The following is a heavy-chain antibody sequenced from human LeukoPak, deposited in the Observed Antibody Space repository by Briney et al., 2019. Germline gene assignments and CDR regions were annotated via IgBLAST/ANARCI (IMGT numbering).Heavy chain of an antibody. CDR1: GGSISSYY. CDR2: IYYSGST. D-gene: IGHD3-22*01. Sequence: SETLSLTCTVSGGSISSYYWSWIRQPPGKGLEWIAYIYYSGSTNYNPSLKSRVTISVDTSKNQFSLKLSSVTAADTAVYCCARTYDTSGYPFDYWGQGTLVTVSS. CDR3: ARTYDTSGYPFDY. J-gene: IGHJ4*02. V-gene: IGHV4-59*01.